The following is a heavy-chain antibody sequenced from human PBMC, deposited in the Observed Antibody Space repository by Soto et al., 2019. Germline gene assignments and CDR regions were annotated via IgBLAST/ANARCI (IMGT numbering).Heavy chain of an antibody. V-gene: IGHV1-46*03. CDR3: ASDIAAAGSPREGWCMDV. Sequence: QVQLVQSGAEVKKPGASVKVSCKASGYTFTSYYMHWVRQAPGQGLEWMGIINPSGGSTSYAQKFQGRVTMTRDTSTSTVYMELSSLRSEDTAVYYCASDIAAAGSPREGWCMDVWGKGTTVTVSS. CDR1: GYTFTSYY. J-gene: IGHJ6*03. D-gene: IGHD6-13*01. CDR2: INPSGGST.